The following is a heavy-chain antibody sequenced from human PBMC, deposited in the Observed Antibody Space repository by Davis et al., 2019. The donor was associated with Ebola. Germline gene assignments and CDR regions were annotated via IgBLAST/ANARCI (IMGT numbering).Heavy chain of an antibody. Sequence: ASVKVSCKASGYTFTGYYMHWVRQAPGQGLEWMGGIIPILGIANYAQKLQGRVTMTTDTSTSTAYMELRSLRSDDTAVYYCARSSSLPFDYWGQGTLVTVSS. V-gene: IGHV1-18*04. CDR1: GYTFTGYY. CDR2: IIPILGIA. CDR3: ARSSSLPFDY. J-gene: IGHJ4*02.